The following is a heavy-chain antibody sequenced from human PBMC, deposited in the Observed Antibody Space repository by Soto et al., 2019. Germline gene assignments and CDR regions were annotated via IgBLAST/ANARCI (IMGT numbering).Heavy chain of an antibody. CDR3: ARNNYAGYSSSWYTSAKNDYFDY. CDR2: IYYSGST. V-gene: IGHV4-31*03. Sequence: SETLSLTCTVSGGSISSGGYYWSWIRQHPGKGLEWIGYIYYSGSTYYNPSPKSRVTISVDTSKNQFSLKLSSVTAADTAVYYCARNNYAGYSSSWYTSAKNDYFDYWGQGTLVTVSS. CDR1: GGSISSGGYY. D-gene: IGHD6-13*01. J-gene: IGHJ4*02.